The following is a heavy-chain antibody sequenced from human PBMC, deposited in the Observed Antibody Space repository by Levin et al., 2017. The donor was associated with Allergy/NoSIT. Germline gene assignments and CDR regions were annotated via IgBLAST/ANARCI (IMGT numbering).Heavy chain of an antibody. V-gene: IGHV4-30-4*01. D-gene: IGHD3-22*01. Sequence: SETLSLTCTVSGGSISSGDYYWSWIRQPPGKGLEWIGYIYYSGSTYYNPSLKSRVTISVDTSKNQFSLKLSSVTAADTAVYYCARDAGYYDSSGYYNWGQGTLVTVSS. CDR3: ARDAGYYDSSGYYN. J-gene: IGHJ4*02. CDR1: GGSISSGDYY. CDR2: IYYSGST.